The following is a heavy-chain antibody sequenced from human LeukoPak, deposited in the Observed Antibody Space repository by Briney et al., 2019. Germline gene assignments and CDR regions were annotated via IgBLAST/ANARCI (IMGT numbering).Heavy chain of an antibody. CDR2: ISYDGSDK. Sequence: GGSLRLSCAASAFTFSSYGMHWVRQAPGKGLEWVALISYDGSDKDHAKSVKGRFTISRDNSKNTLYLQMNSLRDEDTAVYYCARDPYSGGYGAYYYYYMDVWGKGTTVTVSS. CDR3: ARDPYSGGYGAYYYYYMDV. CDR1: AFTFSSYG. J-gene: IGHJ6*03. D-gene: IGHD6-19*01. V-gene: IGHV3-30*03.